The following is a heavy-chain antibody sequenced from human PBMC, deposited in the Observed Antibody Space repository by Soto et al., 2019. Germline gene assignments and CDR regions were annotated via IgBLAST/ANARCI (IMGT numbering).Heavy chain of an antibody. CDR3: AKDMDILTGYSNALDY. D-gene: IGHD3-9*01. J-gene: IGHJ4*02. Sequence: EVQLVESGGGLVQPGRSLRLSCAASGFTFDDYAMHWVRQAPGKGLEWVSGISWNSGSIGYADSVKGRFTISRDNAKNSLHLQMNSLRAEDTALYYCAKDMDILTGYSNALDYWGQGTLVTVSS. CDR2: ISWNSGSI. CDR1: GFTFDDYA. V-gene: IGHV3-9*01.